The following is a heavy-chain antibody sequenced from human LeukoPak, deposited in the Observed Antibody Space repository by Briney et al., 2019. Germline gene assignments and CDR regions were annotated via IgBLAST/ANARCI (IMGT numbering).Heavy chain of an antibody. V-gene: IGHV1-69-2*01. J-gene: IGHJ4*02. D-gene: IGHD4-11*01. CDR1: GYTFTDYY. CDR2: VDPEDGET. CDR3: ATGFGNYYADY. Sequence: GASVKVSCKASGYTFTDYYMHWVQQAPGKGLEWMGRVDPEDGETIYAEKFQGRVTITADTSTDTAYMELSSLRSEDTAVYYCATGFGNYYADYWGQGTLVTVSS.